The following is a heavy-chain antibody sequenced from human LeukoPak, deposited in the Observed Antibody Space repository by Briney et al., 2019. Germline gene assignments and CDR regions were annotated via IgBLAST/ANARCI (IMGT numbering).Heavy chain of an antibody. CDR3: AKAAVGTPGWGAFDI. V-gene: IGHV3-33*06. CDR2: IWYDGSNK. Sequence: PGRSLRLSCAASGFTFSSYGMHWVRQAPGKGLEWVAVIWYDGSNKYYADSVKGRFTISRDNSKNALYLQMNSLRAEDTAVYYCAKAAVGTPGWGAFDIWGQGTMVTVSS. J-gene: IGHJ3*02. CDR1: GFTFSSYG. D-gene: IGHD4-23*01.